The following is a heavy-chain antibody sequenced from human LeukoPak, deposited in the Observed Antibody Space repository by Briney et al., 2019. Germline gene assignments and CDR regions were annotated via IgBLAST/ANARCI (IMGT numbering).Heavy chain of an antibody. CDR3: ARYCSSTSCYDAFDI. V-gene: IGHV1-8*03. Sequence: HRASVKVSCKASGYTFTGYYMHWVRQATGQGLEWMGWMNPNSGNTGYAQKFQGRVTITRNTSISTAYMELSSLRSEDTVVYYCARYCSSTSCYDAFDIWGQGTMVTVSS. J-gene: IGHJ3*02. D-gene: IGHD2-2*01. CDR2: MNPNSGNT. CDR1: GYTFTGYY.